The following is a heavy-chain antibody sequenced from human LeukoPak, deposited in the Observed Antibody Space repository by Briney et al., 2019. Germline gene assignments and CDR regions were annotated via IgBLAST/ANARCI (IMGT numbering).Heavy chain of an antibody. Sequence: PSETLSLTCAVYGGSFSDYYWSWIRQPPGKGLEWIGEINHSGSTNYNPSLKSRVTISVDTSKNQFSLKLSSVTAADTAVYYCARGLWFGDENPPYFDYWGQGILVTVSS. CDR2: INHSGST. J-gene: IGHJ4*02. CDR3: ARGLWFGDENPPYFDY. V-gene: IGHV4-34*01. D-gene: IGHD3-10*01. CDR1: GGSFSDYY.